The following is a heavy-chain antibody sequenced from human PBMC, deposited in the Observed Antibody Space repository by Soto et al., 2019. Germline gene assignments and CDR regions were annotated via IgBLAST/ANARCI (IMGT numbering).Heavy chain of an antibody. CDR2: ITGSGRDT. D-gene: IGHD4-4*01. V-gene: IGHV3-23*01. CDR3: AKNGLDSSPSVIDS. J-gene: IGHJ4*02. CDR1: GFTFRNNV. Sequence: PGGSLRLSCAASGFTFRNNVLSWVRQAPGKGLDWVSGITGSGRDTYYADSVKGRFTISRDNSKNMVFLQMNSPRAEDAALYYCAKNGLDSSPSVIDSWGPGSLVTVSS.